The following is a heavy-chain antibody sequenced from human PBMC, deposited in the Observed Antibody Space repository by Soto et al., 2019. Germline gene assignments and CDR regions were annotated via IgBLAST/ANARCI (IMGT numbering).Heavy chain of an antibody. D-gene: IGHD3-10*01. CDR1: ELSLSTSGVG. CDR3: VHSHVLRWFGFDS. Sequence: QITLKESGPTLVEPTQTLTLTCTFSELSLSTSGVGVGWIRQPPGKALEWLALIYWDDDKRYSPSLKSRLTTTXVXXNHHVGLTTTNMDPVDTATNYCVHSHVLRWFGFDSWGQGTLVSVPS. V-gene: IGHV2-5*02. CDR2: IYWDDDK. J-gene: IGHJ4*02.